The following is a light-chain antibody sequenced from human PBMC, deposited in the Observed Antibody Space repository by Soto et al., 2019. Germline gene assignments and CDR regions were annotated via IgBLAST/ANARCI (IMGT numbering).Light chain of an antibody. CDR3: QQSYSTPPT. CDR2: AAS. J-gene: IGKJ2*01. CDR1: QSISSY. Sequence: DIQMTQSPSSLSASLGDRVTITCRASQSISSYLNWYQQKPGKAPKLLIYAASSLQSGVPSRFSGTGSGTEFTLTISSLHPEDLANYHCQQSYSTPPTFGQGTKLEIK. V-gene: IGKV1-39*01.